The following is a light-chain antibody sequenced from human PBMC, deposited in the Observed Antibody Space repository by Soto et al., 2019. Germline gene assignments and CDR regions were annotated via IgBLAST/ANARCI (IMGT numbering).Light chain of an antibody. CDR2: ETS. V-gene: IGKV3-11*01. Sequence: EIVLTQSPATLSLSPGERAALSCRASQSVANSIAWYQHKLGQAPRLLGYETSNKAAGVSGRFSGSGSGKDFTLTISSLELEDFALYYCQQRSNWPKTFGQGTKVEIK. CDR1: QSVANS. J-gene: IGKJ1*01. CDR3: QQRSNWPKT.